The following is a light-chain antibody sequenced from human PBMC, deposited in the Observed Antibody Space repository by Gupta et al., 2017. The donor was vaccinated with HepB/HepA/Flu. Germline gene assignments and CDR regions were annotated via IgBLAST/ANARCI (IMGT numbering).Light chain of an antibody. CDR3: QHDADSLWT. CDR1: QSISWNY. Sequence: IVLTQSPGTLSLSPGERATLSCRASQSISWNYLAWYQQRVGQAPRLLIYGASKRATGIPERFSGSGSGTHFTLTISRLDPEDFAVYYCQHDADSLWTFGQGTKLEVK. CDR2: GAS. J-gene: IGKJ1*01. V-gene: IGKV3-20*01.